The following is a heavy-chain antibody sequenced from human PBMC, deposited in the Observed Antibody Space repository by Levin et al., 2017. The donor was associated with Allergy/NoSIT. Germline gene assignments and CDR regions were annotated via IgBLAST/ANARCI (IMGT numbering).Heavy chain of an antibody. J-gene: IGHJ4*02. Sequence: GGSLRLSCAASGFDFTTYFMTWVRQAPGRGPEWVADIKHDGSEIHYLDSVKGRFSISRDNAKNSLYVQMKNLRVEDTAVYYCARGRADSGYTYFNNWGQGTLVTVSS. CDR3: ARGRADSGYTYFNN. CDR2: IKHDGSEI. V-gene: IGHV3-7*04. CDR1: GFDFTTYF. D-gene: IGHD5-12*01.